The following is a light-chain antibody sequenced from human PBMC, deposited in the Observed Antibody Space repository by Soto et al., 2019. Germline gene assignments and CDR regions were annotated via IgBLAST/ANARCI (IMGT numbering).Light chain of an antibody. J-gene: IGLJ1*01. Sequence: QSVLTQPASVSGSPGQSITISCTGTSSDVGGYNYVSWYQQHPGKAPKLMIYEVSNRPSGVSNRFSGSKSGNTASLTISELQAEDEADYYCSSYTSSSTPPFGTGTKV. CDR2: EVS. V-gene: IGLV2-14*01. CDR3: SSYTSSSTPP. CDR1: SSDVGGYNY.